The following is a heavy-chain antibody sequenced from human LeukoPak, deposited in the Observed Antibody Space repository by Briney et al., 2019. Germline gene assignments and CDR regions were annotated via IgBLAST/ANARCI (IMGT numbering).Heavy chain of an antibody. J-gene: IGHJ4*02. D-gene: IGHD3-3*01. V-gene: IGHV1-18*01. CDR2: ISAYNGNT. CDR1: GYTFTSYG. Sequence: VASVKVSCKASGYTFTSYGISWVRQAPGQGLERMGWISAYNGNTNYAQKLQGRVTMTTDTSTSTAYMELRSLRSDDTAVYYCARDRRFLEWLSDYYFDYWGQGTLVTVSS. CDR3: ARDRRFLEWLSDYYFDY.